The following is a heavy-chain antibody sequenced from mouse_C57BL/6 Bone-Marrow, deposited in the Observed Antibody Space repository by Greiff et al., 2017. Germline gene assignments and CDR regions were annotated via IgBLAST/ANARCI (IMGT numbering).Heavy chain of an antibody. V-gene: IGHV1-64*01. Sequence: QVQLQQPGAELVKPGASVKLSCKASGYTFTSYWMPWVKQRPGQGLEWIGMIHPNSGSTNYNEKFKSKATLTVDKSPSTAYMQLSSLTSDDSAVYYCAKICAYCSSYSWDYWGQGTSVTVSS. J-gene: IGHJ4*01. CDR2: IHPNSGST. CDR3: AKICAYCSSYSWDY. D-gene: IGHD1-1*01. CDR1: GYTFTSYW.